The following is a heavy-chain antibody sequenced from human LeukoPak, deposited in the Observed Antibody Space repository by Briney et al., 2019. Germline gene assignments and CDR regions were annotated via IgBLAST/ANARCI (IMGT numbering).Heavy chain of an antibody. V-gene: IGHV3-74*01. CDR2: SDTEGSMT. Sequence: GSLRLSCAASGFSFSRYWMHWVRQAPGKGLEWVSYSDTEGSMTSYADSVKGRFTISRDNAKNTLYPQMNSLRAEDTAMYYCAREGSYLNSGGSYYLHWLDPWGQGTLVTVSS. CDR1: GFSFSRYW. J-gene: IGHJ5*02. D-gene: IGHD3-22*01. CDR3: AREGSYLNSGGSYYLHWLDP.